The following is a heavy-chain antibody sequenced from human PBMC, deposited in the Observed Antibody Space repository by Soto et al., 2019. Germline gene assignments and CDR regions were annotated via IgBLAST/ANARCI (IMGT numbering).Heavy chain of an antibody. J-gene: IGHJ4*02. CDR2: IDYSGTT. V-gene: IGHV4-31*03. CDR1: GAAISSGGHY. CDR3: ARVSKQGARLDF. D-gene: IGHD2-21*02. Sequence: SETQSLTCPVSGAAISSGGHYWTWIRQHPGKGLEWLGYIDYSGTTYYNPSLKSRVTISLDTSKNQSSLRLSSVTAADTAVFYCARVSKQGARLDFWGQGTLVTVSS.